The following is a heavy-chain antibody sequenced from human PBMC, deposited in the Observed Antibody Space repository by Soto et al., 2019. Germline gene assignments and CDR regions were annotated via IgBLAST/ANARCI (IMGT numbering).Heavy chain of an antibody. CDR3: AKSPRGEMATD. J-gene: IGHJ4*02. CDR2: INAYNGMT. Sequence: QVQLVQSGGEVKKPGASVTVSCKASGYTFINYHITRVRPAPGQGLEWMAWINAYNGMTDYAQKFQGRVTMTRDTSTSTAYMALRNVGSDDSAGYFCAKSPRGEMATDWGQGTLVTVSS. D-gene: IGHD5-12*01. CDR1: GYTFINYH. V-gene: IGHV1-18*01.